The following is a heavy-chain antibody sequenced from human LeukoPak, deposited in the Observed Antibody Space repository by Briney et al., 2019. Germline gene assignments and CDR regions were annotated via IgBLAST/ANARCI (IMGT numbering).Heavy chain of an antibody. Sequence: GGSLRLSCAASGFTFSSYGMHWVRQAPGKGLEWVAVISYDGSNKYYADSVKGRFTISRDNSKNTLYLQMNSLRAEDTAVYYCARRSNYAEDYWGQGTLVTVSS. D-gene: IGHD4-11*01. J-gene: IGHJ4*02. CDR1: GFTFSSYG. CDR3: ARRSNYAEDY. CDR2: ISYDGSNK. V-gene: IGHV3-30*03.